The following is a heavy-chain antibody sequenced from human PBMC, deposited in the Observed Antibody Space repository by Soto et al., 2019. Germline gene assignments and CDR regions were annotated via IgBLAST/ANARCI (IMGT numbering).Heavy chain of an antibody. J-gene: IGHJ4*02. CDR3: ARPAYCGGDCYPPPEFDY. CDR2: IYPGDSDT. D-gene: IGHD2-21*02. Sequence: PGESLKISCKGSGYGFTSYWIGWVRQMPGKGLEWMGIIYPGDSDTRYSPSFQGQVTISADKSISTAYLQWSSLKASDTAMYYCARPAYCGGDCYPPPEFDYWGQGTLVTVSS. CDR1: GYGFTSYW. V-gene: IGHV5-51*01.